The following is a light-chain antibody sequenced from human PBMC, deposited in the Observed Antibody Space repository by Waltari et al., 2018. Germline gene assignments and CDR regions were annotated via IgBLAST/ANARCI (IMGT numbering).Light chain of an antibody. Sequence: SYVLTQPPSVSVAPGKTARITCGGNNIGSKSVHWYQQKPGQAPVLVIYYDSDRPSGLPERFSGSNSGNTATLTISRVEAGDEADYYCQVWDSSSDHLVFGGGTKLTVL. V-gene: IGLV3-21*04. J-gene: IGLJ2*01. CDR3: QVWDSSSDHLV. CDR1: NIGSKS. CDR2: YDS.